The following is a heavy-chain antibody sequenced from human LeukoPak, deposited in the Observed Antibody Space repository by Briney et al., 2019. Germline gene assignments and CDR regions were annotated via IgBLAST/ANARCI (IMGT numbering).Heavy chain of an antibody. J-gene: IGHJ3*02. D-gene: IGHD3-22*01. CDR1: GYTFTGYY. Sequence: ASVKVSCKASGYTFTGYYIHWVRQAPGQGLEWMGWINPKSGDTNYAQKFQGRVTMTRDTSIRTAYMELSRLRSGDTAVYYCARVPPPGYYDSSGYPANVFDIWGQGIMVTVSS. CDR2: INPKSGDT. V-gene: IGHV1-2*02. CDR3: ARVPPPGYYDSSGYPANVFDI.